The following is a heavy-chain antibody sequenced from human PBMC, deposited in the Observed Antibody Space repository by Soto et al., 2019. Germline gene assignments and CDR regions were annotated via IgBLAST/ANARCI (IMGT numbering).Heavy chain of an antibody. Sequence: SETLSLTCTVSGGSISNYYWSWIRQPPGKGLEWIGYIYYSGGTNYNPSLKSRVTISVDTSKNQFSLKLSSVTAADTAVYYCARGNNMVDYWGQGTRVTVSS. D-gene: IGHD1-1*01. V-gene: IGHV4-59*01. J-gene: IGHJ4*02. CDR2: IYYSGGT. CDR1: GGSISNYY. CDR3: ARGNNMVDY.